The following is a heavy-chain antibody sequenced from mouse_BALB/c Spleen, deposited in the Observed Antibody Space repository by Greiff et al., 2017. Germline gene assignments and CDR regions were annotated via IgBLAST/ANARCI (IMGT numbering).Heavy chain of an antibody. CDR2: ISSGGSYT. CDR1: GFTFSSYT. J-gene: IGHJ4*01. CDR3: TRAGGSSYAMDY. Sequence: DVKLVESGGGLVKPGGSLKLSCAASGFTFSSYTMSWVRQTPEKRLEWVATISSGGSYTYYPDSVKGRFTISRDNAKNTLYLQMSSLKSEDTAMYYCTRAGGSSYAMDYWGQGTSVTVSS. D-gene: IGHD1-1*01. V-gene: IGHV5-6-4*01.